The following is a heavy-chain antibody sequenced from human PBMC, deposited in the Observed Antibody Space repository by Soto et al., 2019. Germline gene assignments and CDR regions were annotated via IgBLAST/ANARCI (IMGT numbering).Heavy chain of an antibody. V-gene: IGHV4-39*01. Sequence: QLQLQESGPGLVKPSETLSLTCTVSGGSISSNSYYWAWIRQPPGKGLEWIGNIYYSGTTYYNPSLKGRVTISADTSKNQFSLKLSSVTAADTAVYYCARHKGGYYSGVDVWGQGTTVTVSS. D-gene: IGHD3-16*01. CDR2: IYYSGTT. CDR1: GGSISSNSYY. J-gene: IGHJ6*02. CDR3: ARHKGGYYSGVDV.